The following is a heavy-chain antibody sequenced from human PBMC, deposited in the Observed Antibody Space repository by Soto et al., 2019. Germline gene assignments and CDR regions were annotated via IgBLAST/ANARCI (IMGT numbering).Heavy chain of an antibody. V-gene: IGHV3-23*01. D-gene: IGHD6-19*01. CDR1: GFTFSSYA. J-gene: IGHJ3*02. Sequence: EVQLLESGGGWVQPGGSLRLSCAASGFTFSSYAMSWVRQAPGKGLEWVSAISGSGGTTYYADSVKGRFTFSRDNSKNTLYLQMNSQRAEDTDVYYCAKTANGWFSAFDSWGQGTMVTVAS. CDR2: ISGSGGTT. CDR3: AKTANGWFSAFDS.